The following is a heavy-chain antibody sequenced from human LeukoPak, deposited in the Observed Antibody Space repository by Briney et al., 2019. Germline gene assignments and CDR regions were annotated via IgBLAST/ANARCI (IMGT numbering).Heavy chain of an antibody. D-gene: IGHD1-26*01. V-gene: IGHV3-30*03. J-gene: IGHJ4*02. CDR1: GFTFSNYG. Sequence: LRLSCAASGFTFSNYGIHWVRQAPGRGLEWVAVISYDGNKKYYADSVKGRFTISRDNSKNTLYLQMNTLRAEDTAVYYCVRDLGGRSGHWGQGTLVTVSS. CDR2: ISYDGNKK. CDR3: VRDLGGRSGH.